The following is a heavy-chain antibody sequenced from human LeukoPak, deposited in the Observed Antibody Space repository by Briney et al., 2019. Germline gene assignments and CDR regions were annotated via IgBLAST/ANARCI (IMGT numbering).Heavy chain of an antibody. CDR3: ARAQSLTAPAGTFANS. V-gene: IGHV1-2*02. J-gene: IGHJ4*02. CDR1: RYTFTGYF. D-gene: IGHD6-13*01. CDR2: INPNSGGT. Sequence: ASVKVSCKASRYTFTGYFLHWVRRAPGQGFEWMGWINPNSGGTYYTQRFQGRVTMTRDTSISTAYMELSSLRSDDTAVYYCARAQSLTAPAGTFANSWGQGTLVTVSS.